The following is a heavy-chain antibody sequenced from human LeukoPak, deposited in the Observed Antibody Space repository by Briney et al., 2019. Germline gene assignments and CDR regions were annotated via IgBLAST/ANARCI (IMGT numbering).Heavy chain of an antibody. V-gene: IGHV3-15*01. Sequence: GGSLRLSCAASGFTFSNAWMSWVRQAPGKGLEWVGRIKSKTDGGTTDYAAPVKGRFTISRDDSKNTLCLQMNSLKTEDTTVYYCTTEEVPYYFDYWGQGTLVTVSS. CDR3: TTEEVPYYFDY. CDR2: IKSKTDGGTT. CDR1: GFTFSNAW. J-gene: IGHJ4*02.